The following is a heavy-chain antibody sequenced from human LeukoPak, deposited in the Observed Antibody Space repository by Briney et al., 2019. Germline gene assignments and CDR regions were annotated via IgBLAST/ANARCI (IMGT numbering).Heavy chain of an antibody. CDR2: IWSDGSHK. Sequence: PVTSLRLSCAASGFIFTTYGFHWVRQAPGKGLEWVAVIWSDGSHKFYTDSVKGRFTISRDNSENTLYLQMSSLRVEGTAVYYCTRGQTTYYDYWGQGTLVTVSS. D-gene: IGHD1-7*01. J-gene: IGHJ4*02. CDR1: GFIFTTYG. CDR3: TRGQTTYYDY. V-gene: IGHV3-33*08.